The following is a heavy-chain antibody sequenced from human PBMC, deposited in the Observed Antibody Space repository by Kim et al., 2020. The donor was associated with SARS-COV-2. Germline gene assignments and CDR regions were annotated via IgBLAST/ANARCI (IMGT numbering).Heavy chain of an antibody. Sequence: GGSRRLSCAASGFTFSTYAMSWVRQAPGMGLEWVSTIYSGGSGTFYADSVKGRFTISRDDSKSTLYLQINSLRAEDTAVYYCATTTSGWIFDYWGQGTMV. CDR2: IYSGGSGT. CDR1: GFTFSTYA. CDR3: ATTTSGWIFDY. D-gene: IGHD6-19*01. J-gene: IGHJ4*02. V-gene: IGHV3-23*03.